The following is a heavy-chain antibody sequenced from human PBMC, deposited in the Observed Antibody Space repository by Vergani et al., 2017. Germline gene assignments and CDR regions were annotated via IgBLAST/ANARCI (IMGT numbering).Heavy chain of an antibody. D-gene: IGHD5-12*01. CDR1: GGSIISYS. CDR3: ARMGYSGYDSKGMRY. CDR2: IYYSGST. V-gene: IGHV4-59*01. J-gene: IGHJ4*02. Sequence: QVQLQESGPGRVKPSETLSLTCPVPGGSIISYSWAWIRQPPGKGLEWIGYIYYSGSTNYNPSLKSRVTISVDTSKNQFSLKLSSVTAADTAVYYCARMGYSGYDSKGMRYWGQGTLVTVSS.